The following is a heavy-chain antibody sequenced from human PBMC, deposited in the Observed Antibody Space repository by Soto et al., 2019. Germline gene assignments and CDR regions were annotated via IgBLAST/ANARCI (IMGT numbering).Heavy chain of an antibody. CDR3: ARGSSNWAYYFDF. D-gene: IGHD6-13*01. V-gene: IGHV3-30-3*01. CDR1: GFTFSNHI. Sequence: PGGSLRLSCAASGFTFSNHIMHWVRQAPGKGLEWVAVILDDGNNKYYADSVKGRFTISRDNSKNTLYLQMNSLRDDDTAVYYCARGSSNWAYYFDFWGQGTLVTVPS. J-gene: IGHJ4*02. CDR2: ILDDGNNK.